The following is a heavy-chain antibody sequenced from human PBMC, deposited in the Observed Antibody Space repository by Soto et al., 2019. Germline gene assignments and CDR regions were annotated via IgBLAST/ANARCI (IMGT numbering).Heavy chain of an antibody. Sequence: GGSLRLSCAASGFTFSSYAMSWVRQAPGKGLEWVSAISGSGGSTYYADSVKGRFTISRDNSKNTLYLQMNSLRAEDTAVYYCASLTTVPQNYSYGMDVGGKGTRVPVPS. D-gene: IGHD4-4*01. CDR1: GFTFSSYA. J-gene: IGHJ6*04. V-gene: IGHV3-23*01. CDR2: ISGSGGST. CDR3: ASLTTVPQNYSYGMDV.